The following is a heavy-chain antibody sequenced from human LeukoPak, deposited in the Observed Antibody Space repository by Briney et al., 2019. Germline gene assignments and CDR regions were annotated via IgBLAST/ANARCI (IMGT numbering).Heavy chain of an antibody. CDR1: GFTFSSYA. D-gene: IGHD6-19*01. J-gene: IGHJ4*02. CDR3: AKDQKWGQWLETYFDY. Sequence: GECLRLSCAASGFTFSSYAMSWVRQAPGKGLEWVSGISSSGDNTYYADSVKGRFPISRDNSKNTLYLQMNNLRAEDTAIYYCAKDQKWGQWLETYFDYWGQGTLVTVSS. CDR2: ISSSGDNT. V-gene: IGHV3-23*01.